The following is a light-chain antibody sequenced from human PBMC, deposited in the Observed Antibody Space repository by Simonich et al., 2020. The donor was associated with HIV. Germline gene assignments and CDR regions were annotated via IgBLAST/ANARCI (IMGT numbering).Light chain of an antibody. CDR2: KAS. V-gene: IGKV1-5*03. CDR1: QSISSW. J-gene: IGKJ4*01. Sequence: DIQMTQSPSTLSASVVDRVTITGRASQSISSWLAWYQQKPGKAPKLLIYKASSLESGVPSRCSGSGSGTEFTLTISSLQPDDFATYYCQQYNSYSLTFGGGTKVEIK. CDR3: QQYNSYSLT.